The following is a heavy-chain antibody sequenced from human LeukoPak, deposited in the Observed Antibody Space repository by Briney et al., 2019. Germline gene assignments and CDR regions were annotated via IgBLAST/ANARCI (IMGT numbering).Heavy chain of an antibody. CDR2: IIPIFGTA. D-gene: IGHD5-12*01. CDR3: ARDRSGYGLDDAFDI. Sequence: ASVKVSCKASGGTFSSYGISWVRQAPGQGLEWMGGIIPIFGTANYAQKFQGRVTITADESTSTAYMELSSLRSEDTAVYYCARDRSGYGLDDAFDIWGQGTMVTVSS. V-gene: IGHV1-69*13. CDR1: GGTFSSYG. J-gene: IGHJ3*02.